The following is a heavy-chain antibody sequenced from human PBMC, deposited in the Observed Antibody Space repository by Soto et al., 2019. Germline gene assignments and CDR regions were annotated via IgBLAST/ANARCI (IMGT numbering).Heavy chain of an antibody. CDR1: GYSFTSYW. V-gene: IGHV5-51*01. Sequence: GESLKISCKGSGYSFTSYWIGWVRQMPGKGLEWMGIIYPGDSDTRYSPSFQGQVTISADKSISTAYLQWSSLRASDTAMYYCARQPYYYGSGSYGFYTWGQGTMVTVSS. J-gene: IGHJ3*01. D-gene: IGHD3-10*01. CDR3: ARQPYYYGSGSYGFYT. CDR2: IYPGDSDT.